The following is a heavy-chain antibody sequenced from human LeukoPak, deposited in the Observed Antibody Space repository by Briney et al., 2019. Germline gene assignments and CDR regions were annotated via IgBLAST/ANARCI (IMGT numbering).Heavy chain of an antibody. CDR1: GGSFSGYY. CDR3: ARDACSGGGCQTGWFDP. CDR2: INHSGST. Sequence: SETLSLTCAVYGGSFSGYYWSWIRQPPGKGLEWIGEINHSGSTNYNPSLKGRVTISVDTSKNQFSLKLSSVTAADTAVYYCARDACSGGGCQTGWFDPWGQGTLVTVSS. J-gene: IGHJ5*02. D-gene: IGHD2-15*01. V-gene: IGHV4-34*01.